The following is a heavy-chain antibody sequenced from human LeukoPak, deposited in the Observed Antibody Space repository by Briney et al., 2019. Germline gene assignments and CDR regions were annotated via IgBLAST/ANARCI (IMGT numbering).Heavy chain of an antibody. V-gene: IGHV1-8*01. CDR1: GYTFTSYD. CDR2: MNPNSGNT. J-gene: IGHJ4*02. Sequence: ASVKVSCKASGYTFTSYDINWVRQATGQGLEWMGWMNPNSGNTGYAQNFQGRVTMTRNTATRTAYMELSSLRAEDTAVYYWARGRHDSSGSTKGGDYWGQGTLVTVSS. D-gene: IGHD3-22*01. CDR3: ARGRHDSSGSTKGGDY.